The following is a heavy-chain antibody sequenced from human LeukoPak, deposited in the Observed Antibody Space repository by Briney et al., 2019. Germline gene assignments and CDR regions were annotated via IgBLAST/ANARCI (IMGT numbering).Heavy chain of an antibody. V-gene: IGHV1-2*02. CDR3: ARDSSVASCGCFFD. CDR1: GYTFTGYY. Sequence: ASVKLSCKASGYTFTGYYMHWLRQAPGQRLEWMGWINPNRGGTNYAQKFQGRVTMTRDTSISTAYMGLSRLRSDDTAVYYCARDSSVASCGCFFDWGQGTVGTVSS. CDR2: INPNRGGT. D-gene: IGHD3-22*01. J-gene: IGHJ4*02.